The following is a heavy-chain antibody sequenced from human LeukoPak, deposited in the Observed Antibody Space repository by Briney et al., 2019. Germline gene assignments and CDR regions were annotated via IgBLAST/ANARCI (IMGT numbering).Heavy chain of an antibody. CDR3: PRGPSVLGGIDN. Sequence: GGSLRLSCAASGFFFSRYWLRWVRQVPGKGLVWVSRINNDGSTTNSADSANGRFTISRANAKHMLYLQMDSLRAENTAIYYCPRGPSVLGGIDNWGQGALVAVSS. J-gene: IGHJ4*02. V-gene: IGHV3-74*01. D-gene: IGHD3-10*01. CDR2: INNDGSTT. CDR1: GFFFSRYW.